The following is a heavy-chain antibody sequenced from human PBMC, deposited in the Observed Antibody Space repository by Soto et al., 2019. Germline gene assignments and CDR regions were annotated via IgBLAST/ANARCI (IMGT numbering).Heavy chain of an antibody. CDR2: IYYSGST. CDR1: GGSISSGGYY. V-gene: IGHV4-31*01. Sequence: PSETLSLTCTVSGGSISSGGYYWSWIRQHPGKGLEWIGYIYYSGSTYYNPSLKSLVTISVDTSKNPFSLKLSSVTAADTAVYYCAMGGYCSGGSCYHPLYNWFDPWGQGTLVTVSS. J-gene: IGHJ5*02. CDR3: AMGGYCSGGSCYHPLYNWFDP. D-gene: IGHD2-15*01.